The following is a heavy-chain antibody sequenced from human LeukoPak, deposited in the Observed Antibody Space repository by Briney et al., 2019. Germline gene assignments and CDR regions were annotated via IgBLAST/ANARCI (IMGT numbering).Heavy chain of an antibody. CDR1: GFTFSDYY. J-gene: IGHJ4*02. Sequence: PGGSLRLSCAASGFTFSDYYMSWIRQAPGKGLEWVSYISSGDTTKYYADSVKGRFTISRDNAKNSLYLQMNSLRAEDTAVYFCARGQTTVTNWGQGTLVTVSS. V-gene: IGHV3-11*01. D-gene: IGHD4-17*01. CDR3: ARGQTTVTN. CDR2: ISSGDTTK.